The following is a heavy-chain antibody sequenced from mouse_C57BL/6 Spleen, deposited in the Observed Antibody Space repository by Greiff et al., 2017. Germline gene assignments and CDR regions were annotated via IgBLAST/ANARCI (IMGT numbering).Heavy chain of an antibody. V-gene: IGHV1-18*01. CDR2: INTNNGGT. J-gene: IGHJ4*01. CDR3: ARSRVNVAMDY. CDR1: GYTFTDYN. D-gene: IGHD2-12*01. Sequence: EVQLQQSGPELVKPGASVKLPCQASGYTFTDYNMDWVKQSHGKSLGWIGDINTNNGGTIYNQKFKGKATLTVDKSSSTAYMGRRSLTSEDTAVYYCARSRVNVAMDYWGQGTSVTVSS.